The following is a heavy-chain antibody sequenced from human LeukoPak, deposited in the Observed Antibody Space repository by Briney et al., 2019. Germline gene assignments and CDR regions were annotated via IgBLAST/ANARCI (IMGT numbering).Heavy chain of an antibody. CDR2: ISGSGGST. J-gene: IGHJ3*02. CDR3: AKDWGIAAAGTLAAFDI. D-gene: IGHD6-13*01. CDR1: GFTFSSYA. V-gene: IGHV3-23*01. Sequence: GGSLRLSCAASGFTFSSYAMSWVRQDPGKGLEWVSAISGSGGSTYYADSVKGRFTISRDNSKNTLYLQMNSLRAEDTAVYYCAKDWGIAAAGTLAAFDIWGQGTMVTVSS.